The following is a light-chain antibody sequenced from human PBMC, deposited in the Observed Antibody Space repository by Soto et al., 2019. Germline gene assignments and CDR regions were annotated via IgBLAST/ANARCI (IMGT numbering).Light chain of an antibody. J-gene: IGKJ4*01. V-gene: IGKV1-33*01. CDR1: QDISNY. CDR3: QQYDNLPLT. Sequence: DIQMTQSPSSLSASVGDRVTITGQASQDISNYLNWYQQKPGKAPKLLIYDASNLETGVPSRFSGSGSGTDFTFTISSLQPEDIATYYCQQYDNLPLTFGGWTKVEIK. CDR2: DAS.